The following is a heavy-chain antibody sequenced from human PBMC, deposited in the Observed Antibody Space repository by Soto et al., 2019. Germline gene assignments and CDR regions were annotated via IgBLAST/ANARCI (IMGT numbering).Heavy chain of an antibody. Sequence: GESLKISCAASGFTFSSYGMHWVRQAPGKGLEWVAVISYDGSNKYYADSVKGRFTISRDNSKNTLYLQMNSLRAEDTAVYYCANEGGGAAAGPLGYYFDYWGQGTLVTVSS. V-gene: IGHV3-30*18. CDR2: ISYDGSNK. J-gene: IGHJ4*02. CDR3: ANEGGGAAAGPLGYYFDY. D-gene: IGHD6-13*01. CDR1: GFTFSSYG.